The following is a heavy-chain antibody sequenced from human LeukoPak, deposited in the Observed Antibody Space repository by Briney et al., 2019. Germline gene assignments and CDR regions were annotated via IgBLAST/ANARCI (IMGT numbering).Heavy chain of an antibody. CDR1: GGTFSTYA. CDR2: IIPILGIA. CDR3: ARDWGRGRGWFDP. Sequence: GASVKVSCKASGGTFSTYAISWVRQAPGQGLEWMGRIIPILGIANYAQKFQGRVTITADKSTSTAYMELSSLRSEDTAVYYCARDWGRGRGWFDPWGQGTLVTVSA. J-gene: IGHJ5*02. D-gene: IGHD3-16*01. V-gene: IGHV1-69*04.